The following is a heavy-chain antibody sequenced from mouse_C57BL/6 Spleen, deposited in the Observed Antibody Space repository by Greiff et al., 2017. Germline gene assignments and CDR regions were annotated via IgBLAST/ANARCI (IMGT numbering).Heavy chain of an antibody. CDR1: GYTFTDYE. Sequence: VKLVESGAELVRPGASVTLSCKASGYTFTDYEMHWVKQTPVHGLEWIGAIDPETGGTAYNQKFKGKAILTADKSSSTAYMELRSLTSEDAAVYYGTRDYYGSSGLDYWGQGTTLTVSS. CDR2: IDPETGGT. V-gene: IGHV1-15*01. J-gene: IGHJ2*01. D-gene: IGHD1-1*01. CDR3: TRDYYGSSGLDY.